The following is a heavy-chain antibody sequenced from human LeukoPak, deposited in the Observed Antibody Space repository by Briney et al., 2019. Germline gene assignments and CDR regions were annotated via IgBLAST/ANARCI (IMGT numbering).Heavy chain of an antibody. V-gene: IGHV3-11*01. CDR1: GFSFTEYY. CDR2: ISSSGTII. D-gene: IGHD2-2*01. Sequence: GGSLRLSCAGSGFSFTEYYMTWIRQTPGKGLEWLSHISSSGTIIYYADSVKGRFTISRGNAKNSLFLQMNSLRAEDTAVYFCAREGQLLLDGYYAMDVWGQGTTVTVTS. J-gene: IGHJ6*02. CDR3: AREGQLLLDGYYAMDV.